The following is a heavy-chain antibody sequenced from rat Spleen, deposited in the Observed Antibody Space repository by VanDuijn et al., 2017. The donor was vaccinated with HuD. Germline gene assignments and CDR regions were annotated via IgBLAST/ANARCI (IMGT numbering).Heavy chain of an antibody. D-gene: IGHD1-11*01. J-gene: IGHJ2*01. CDR2: IPNTGGGST. CDR3: ARTDEGIVFN. Sequence: EVQLVESGGGLVQPGRSLKLSCVASGFTFNNYWMSWIRQAPGKGLEWIASIPNTGGGSTYYRDSVKGRFTISRDNAKSTLYLQMDSLRSEDTATYYCARTDEGIVFNWGQGVMVTVSS. V-gene: IGHV5-31*01. CDR1: GFTFNNYW.